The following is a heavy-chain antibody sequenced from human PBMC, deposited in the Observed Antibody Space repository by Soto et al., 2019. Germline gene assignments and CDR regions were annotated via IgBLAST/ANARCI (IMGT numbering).Heavy chain of an antibody. CDR2: ISYDGSNK. CDR3: AKDWNPIVHYCYGMDV. Sequence: QVQLVESGGGVVQPGRSLRLSCAASGFTFSSYGMHWVRQAPGKGLEWVAVISYDGSNKYYADSVKGRFTISRDNSRNTLYMQMNSLRAEDTAVYYCAKDWNPIVHYCYGMDVWGQGTTVTGSS. CDR1: GFTFSSYG. V-gene: IGHV3-30*18. J-gene: IGHJ6*02. D-gene: IGHD1-26*01.